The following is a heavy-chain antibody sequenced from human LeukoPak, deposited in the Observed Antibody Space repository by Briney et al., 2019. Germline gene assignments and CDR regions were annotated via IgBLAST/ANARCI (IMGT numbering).Heavy chain of an antibody. CDR2: INPSGGGT. Sequence: ASVKVSCKASGYTFTSYYLHWVRQAPGQGLEWMGIINPSGGGTSYAQKFQGRVTMTRDTSTSTVYMELSSLRSEDTAVYYCAKYSSGWSLGYYFDYWGQGTLVTVSS. CDR3: AKYSSGWSLGYYFDY. D-gene: IGHD6-19*01. CDR1: GYTFTSYY. V-gene: IGHV1-46*01. J-gene: IGHJ4*02.